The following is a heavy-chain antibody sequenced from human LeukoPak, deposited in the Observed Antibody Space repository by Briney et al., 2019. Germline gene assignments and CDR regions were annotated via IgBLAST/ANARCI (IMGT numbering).Heavy chain of an antibody. D-gene: IGHD4-17*01. Sequence: DFVKGRFTISRDNSKNTLYLQMNSLRAEDTAVYYCAKDPNNYGDYPSKWGQGTLVTVSS. CDR3: AKDPNNYGDYPSK. V-gene: IGHV3-30*02. J-gene: IGHJ4*02.